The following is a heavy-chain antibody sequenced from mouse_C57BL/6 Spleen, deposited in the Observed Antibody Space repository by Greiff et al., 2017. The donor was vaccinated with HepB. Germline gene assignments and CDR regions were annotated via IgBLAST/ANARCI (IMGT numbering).Heavy chain of an antibody. Sequence: VKLMESGPGMVKPSQSLSLTCTVTGYSITSGYDWHWIRHFPGNKLEWMGYISYSGSTNYNPSLKSRISITHDTSKSHFFLKLNSVTTEDTATYYCAREGDYYGSFDYWGQGTTLTVSS. D-gene: IGHD1-1*01. CDR1: GYSITSGYD. CDR2: ISYSGST. V-gene: IGHV3-1*01. CDR3: AREGDYYGSFDY. J-gene: IGHJ2*01.